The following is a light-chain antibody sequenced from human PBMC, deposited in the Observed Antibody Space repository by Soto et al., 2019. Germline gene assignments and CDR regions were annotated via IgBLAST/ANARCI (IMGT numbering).Light chain of an antibody. J-gene: IGLJ3*02. CDR1: SSNIGAGYD. V-gene: IGLV1-40*01. CDR3: QSYDSSRSGSV. CDR2: GNS. Sequence: QSVLTQPPSVSGAPGQRVTISCTGSSSNIGAGYDVHWYQQLPGTAPKLLIYGNSIRPSGVPDRFSGSKSGTSASLAITGLQAEDEADYYCQSYDSSRSGSVFGGGTKLTVL.